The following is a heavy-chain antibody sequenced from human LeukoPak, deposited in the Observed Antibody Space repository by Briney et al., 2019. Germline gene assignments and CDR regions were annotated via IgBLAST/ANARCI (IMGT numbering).Heavy chain of an antibody. CDR1: GGSISSYY. V-gene: IGHV4-59*01. CDR3: ARDTGSWFDP. D-gene: IGHD4-17*01. CDR2: IYYSGST. J-gene: IGHJ5*02. Sequence: KPSETLSLTCTVSGGSISSYYWSWIRQPPGKGLEWIGYIYYSGSTNYSPSLKSRVTISVDTSKNQFSLKLSSVTAADTAVYYCARDTGSWFDPWGQGTLVTVSS.